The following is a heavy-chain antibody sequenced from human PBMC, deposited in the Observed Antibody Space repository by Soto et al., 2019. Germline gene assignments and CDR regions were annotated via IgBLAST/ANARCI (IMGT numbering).Heavy chain of an antibody. Sequence: QVQLQESGPGLVKPSQTLSLTCTVSGGSISSGGYYWSWIRQHPGKGLEWIGYIYYSGSTYYNPSLKSRVTISVDTSKNQFSLKLSSVTAADTAVYYCARKGPDGDYDVTDDDAFDIWGQGTMVTVSS. V-gene: IGHV4-31*03. CDR1: GGSISSGGYY. J-gene: IGHJ3*02. CDR3: ARKGPDGDYDVTDDDAFDI. CDR2: IYYSGST. D-gene: IGHD4-17*01.